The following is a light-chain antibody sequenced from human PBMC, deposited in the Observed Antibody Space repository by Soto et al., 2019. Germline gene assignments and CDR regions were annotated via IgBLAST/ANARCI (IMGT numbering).Light chain of an antibody. CDR3: QRYNSYRA. Sequence: DIQMTQYPSTLAASVGDSVTITCRASRSIDTWLAWHQQKRGQVPKCLITKASSLERGVPSRFSGSGSGTEFTLTISSLQPDDSATCYCQRYNSYRAFGQGTKVDIK. V-gene: IGKV1-5*03. CDR1: RSIDTW. J-gene: IGKJ1*01. CDR2: KAS.